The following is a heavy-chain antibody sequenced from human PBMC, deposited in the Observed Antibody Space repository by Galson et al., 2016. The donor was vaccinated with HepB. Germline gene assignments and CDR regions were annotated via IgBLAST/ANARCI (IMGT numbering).Heavy chain of an antibody. CDR1: GYSLTNYA. J-gene: IGHJ5*02. Sequence: SVKVSCKASGYSLTNYAMHWVRQAPGQRLEWVGWINAGIGNTKYSQKFQDRVTITRDAAATTTYMELRSLRSEDTAVYYCARGMTTTSYDSLTGSRRRFDLWGQGTLVTVSS. CDR2: INAGIGNT. CDR3: ARGMTTTSYDSLTGSRRRFDL. D-gene: IGHD3-9*01. V-gene: IGHV1-3*01.